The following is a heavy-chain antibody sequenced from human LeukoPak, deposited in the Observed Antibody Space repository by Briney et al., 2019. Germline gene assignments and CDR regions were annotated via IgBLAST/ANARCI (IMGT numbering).Heavy chain of an antibody. CDR1: GYTFTSYG. CDR3: ARVLPVVVTANPSRPLDD. D-gene: IGHD2-21*02. J-gene: IGHJ4*02. Sequence: ASVKVSCKASGYTFTSYGISWVRQAPGQGLEWMGWISAYNGNTNYAQKLQGRVTMTSDTSTSTAYMELRSLRSDDTAVYYCARVLPVVVTANPSRPLDDWGQGTLVTVSS. CDR2: ISAYNGNT. V-gene: IGHV1-18*01.